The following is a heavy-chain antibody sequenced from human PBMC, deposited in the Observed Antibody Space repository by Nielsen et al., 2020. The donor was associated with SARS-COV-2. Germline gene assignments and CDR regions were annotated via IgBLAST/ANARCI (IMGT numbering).Heavy chain of an antibody. D-gene: IGHD3-16*01. Sequence: SETLSLTCAVSGGSISSGGYSRSWIRQPPGKGLEWIGCIYHSGRTYYNPSLKSRVTISVDRSKNQFSLKLSSVTAADTAVYYCARGGRITFGGADDAFDIWGQGAMVTVSS. J-gene: IGHJ3*02. CDR1: GGSISSGGYS. V-gene: IGHV4-30-2*01. CDR3: ARGGRITFGGADDAFDI. CDR2: IYHSGRT.